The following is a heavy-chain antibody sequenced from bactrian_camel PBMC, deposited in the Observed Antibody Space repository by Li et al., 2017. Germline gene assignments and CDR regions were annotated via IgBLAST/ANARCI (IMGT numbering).Heavy chain of an antibody. D-gene: IGHD5*01. Sequence: LVESGGGSVPAGGSLTLSCAASGDTDSVACIGWFRQAPGKEREGVGTIDRDSTTAIADSVKGRFAISRDNVKNIFYLQMTSLKTDDTATYYCTRAYGMVPESQGTQVTVSS. J-gene: IGHJ4*01. CDR2: IDRDSTT. CDR1: GDTDSVAC. V-gene: IGHV3S53*01.